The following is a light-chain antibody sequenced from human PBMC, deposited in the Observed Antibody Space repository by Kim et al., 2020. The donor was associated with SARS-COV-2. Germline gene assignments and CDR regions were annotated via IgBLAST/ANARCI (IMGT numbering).Light chain of an antibody. V-gene: IGKV3-11*01. CDR2: DAC. J-gene: IGKJ5*01. CDR3: QQRGNRHIT. Sequence: LPAGERGTPSCRGSRNIFTYLACHQQQADKSPRLLIYDACKTANGIPTSFSGSGSRTEFTLTISIQEAEDVAVYCCQQRGNRHITFGQGTRVEIK. CDR1: RNIFTY.